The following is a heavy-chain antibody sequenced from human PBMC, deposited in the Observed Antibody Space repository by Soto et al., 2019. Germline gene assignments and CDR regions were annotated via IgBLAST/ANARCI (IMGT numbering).Heavy chain of an antibody. D-gene: IGHD6-19*01. CDR1: GDSISSGSY. CDR3: ARVHVMVVAGSTFDY. J-gene: IGHJ4*02. Sequence: KASETLSLTCTVSGDSISSGSYWGWIRQPPGEGPEWIASIYHGGTTFYNPSLKSRVSISVDTSKNQFSLRLTSVTAADTATYYCARVHVMVVAGSTFDYWGPGTLVTVS. CDR2: IYHGGTT. V-gene: IGHV4-38-2*02.